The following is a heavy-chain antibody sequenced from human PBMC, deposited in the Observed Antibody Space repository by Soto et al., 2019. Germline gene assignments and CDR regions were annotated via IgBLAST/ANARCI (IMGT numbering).Heavy chain of an antibody. Sequence: HPGGSLRLSCTASGFTFGDYAMSWFRQAPGKGLEWVGFIRSKAYGGTTEYAASVKGRFTISRDDSKSIAYLQMNSLKTEDTAVYYCTRSAEYCSSTSCFAEYFQHWGQGTLVTVSS. CDR1: GFTFGDYA. V-gene: IGHV3-49*03. J-gene: IGHJ1*01. D-gene: IGHD2-2*01. CDR3: TRSAEYCSSTSCFAEYFQH. CDR2: IRSKAYGGTT.